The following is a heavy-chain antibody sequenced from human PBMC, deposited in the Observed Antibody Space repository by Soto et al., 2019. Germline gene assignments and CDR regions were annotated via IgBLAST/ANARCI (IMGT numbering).Heavy chain of an antibody. CDR1: GFTFSSYA. CDR3: ARVPGTVDAFDI. J-gene: IGHJ3*02. V-gene: IGHV3-30-3*01. CDR2: ISYDGSNK. Sequence: QVQLVESGGGVVQPGRSLRLSCAASGFTFSSYAMHWVRQAPGKGLEWVAVISYDGSNKYYADSVKGRFTISRDNSKNPLYLQMNSLRAEDTAVYYCARVPGTVDAFDIWVQGTMVTVSS. D-gene: IGHD4-17*01.